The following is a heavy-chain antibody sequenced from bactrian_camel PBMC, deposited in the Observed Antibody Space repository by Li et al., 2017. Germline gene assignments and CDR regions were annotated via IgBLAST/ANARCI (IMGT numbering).Heavy chain of an antibody. CDR1: GFTEDGNY. Sequence: DVQLVESGGGSVEAGGSVRPSCVASGFTEDGNYVAWIRQAPGKGREGVATIYRSGGSTWYADSVKGRFTISRDNAKNTLYLQMNSLKPEDTGMYYCAARSGPFIHSGLKLYEYNYWGPGTQVTVSS. CDR3: AARSGPFIHSGLKLYEYNY. CDR2: IYRSGGST. V-gene: IGHV3S32*01. D-gene: IGHD1*01. J-gene: IGHJ4*01.